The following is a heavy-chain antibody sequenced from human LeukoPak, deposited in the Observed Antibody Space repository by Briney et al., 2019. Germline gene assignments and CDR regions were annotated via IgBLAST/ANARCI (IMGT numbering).Heavy chain of an antibody. V-gene: IGHV3-15*01. CDR2: IKSKTDGGTT. CDR1: GFTFSSYG. J-gene: IGHJ4*02. Sequence: GGSLRLSCAASGFTFSSYGMHWVRQAPGKGLEWVGRIKSKTDGGTTDYAAPVKGRFTISRDDSKNTLYLQMNSLKTEDTAVYYCTTTTMIVVVISPHFDYWGQGTLVTVSS. D-gene: IGHD3-22*01. CDR3: TTTTMIVVVISPHFDY.